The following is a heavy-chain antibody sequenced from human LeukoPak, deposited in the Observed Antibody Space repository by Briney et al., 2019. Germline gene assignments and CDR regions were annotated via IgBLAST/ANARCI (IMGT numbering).Heavy chain of an antibody. CDR3: AKSSRPSLGGRTQFDY. D-gene: IGHD6-19*01. V-gene: IGHV3-23*01. J-gene: IGHJ4*02. Sequence: PGGSLRLSCAASGFTFSSYAMSWVHQAPGKGLEWVSAISGSGGSTYYADSVKGRFTISRDNSKNTLYLQMNSLRAEDTAVYYCAKSSRPSLGGRTQFDYWGQGTLVTVSS. CDR2: ISGSGGST. CDR1: GFTFSSYA.